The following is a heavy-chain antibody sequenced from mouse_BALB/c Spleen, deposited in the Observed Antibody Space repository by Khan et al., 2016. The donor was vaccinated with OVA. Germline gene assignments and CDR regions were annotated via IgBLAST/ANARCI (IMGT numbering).Heavy chain of an antibody. Sequence: QVQLKQSGAELVRPGVSVKISCKASGYTFTDYAMHWVKQRHAKSLEWIGVISTNYGDADYNQKFQGKASMTVDRSSSTVYMELARLTSEDSAIYYCVRGGKFAYWGRETLVTVSA. CDR3: VRGGKFAY. J-gene: IGHJ3*01. CDR2: ISTNYGDA. CDR1: GYTFTDYA. V-gene: IGHV1S137*01. D-gene: IGHD1-1*02.